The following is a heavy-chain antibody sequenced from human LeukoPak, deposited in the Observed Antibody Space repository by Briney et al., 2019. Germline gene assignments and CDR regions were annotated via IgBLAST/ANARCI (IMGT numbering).Heavy chain of an antibody. CDR3: ASPYCSSTSCFDY. V-gene: IGHV3-53*01. J-gene: IGHJ4*02. CDR2: IYSGGST. CDR1: GFTVSSNY. D-gene: IGHD2-2*01. Sequence: GGSLRLSCAASGFTVSSNYMSWVRQAPGKGLEWVSVIYSGGSTYYADSVKGRFTISRDNSKNTLYLQMNSLRAEDTAVYYCASPYCSSTSCFDYWGQGTLVTVSS.